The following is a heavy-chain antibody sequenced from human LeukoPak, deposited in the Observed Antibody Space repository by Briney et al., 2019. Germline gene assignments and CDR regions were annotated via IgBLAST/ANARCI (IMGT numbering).Heavy chain of an antibody. CDR2: IYHSGST. Sequence: PSETLSLTCTVSGYSISSGYYWGWIRQPPGKGLEWIGSIYHSGSTYYNPSLKSRVTISVDTSKNQFSLKLNSVTAADTAVYYCAILPSMIRGLIFFDPWGQGTLVTVSS. J-gene: IGHJ5*02. D-gene: IGHD3-10*01. CDR3: AILPSMIRGLIFFDP. CDR1: GYSISSGYY. V-gene: IGHV4-38-2*02.